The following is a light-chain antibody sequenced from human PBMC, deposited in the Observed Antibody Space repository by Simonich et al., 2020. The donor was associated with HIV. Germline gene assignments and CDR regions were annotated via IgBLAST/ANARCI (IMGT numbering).Light chain of an antibody. CDR3: QQYYSTPPT. Sequence: DIVMTQSPDSLAVSLGERATINCKSSQSVLYSSNNKNYLAWYQQKPVHPPNLLIYWASTRESGVPDRFRASGSGTDFTLTISSLQAEDVAIYYCQQYYSTPPTFGQGTKVEIK. J-gene: IGKJ1*01. V-gene: IGKV4-1*01. CDR2: WAS. CDR1: QSVLYSSNNKNY.